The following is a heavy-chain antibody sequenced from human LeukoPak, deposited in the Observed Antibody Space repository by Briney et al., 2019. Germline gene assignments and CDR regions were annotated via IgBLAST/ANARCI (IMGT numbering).Heavy chain of an antibody. CDR3: ASMEYYYGSGTSYYYMDV. Sequence: SETLSLTCTVSGGSISSSSYYWGWIRQPPGKGLEWIGSIYYSGSTYYNPSLKSRVTISVDTSKNQFSLKLSSVTAADTAVYYCASMEYYYGSGTSYYYMDVWGKGTTVTVSS. CDR2: IYYSGST. V-gene: IGHV4-39*07. D-gene: IGHD3-10*01. CDR1: GGSISSSSYY. J-gene: IGHJ6*03.